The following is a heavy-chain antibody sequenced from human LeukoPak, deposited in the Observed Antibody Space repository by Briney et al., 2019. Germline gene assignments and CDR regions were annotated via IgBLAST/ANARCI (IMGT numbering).Heavy chain of an antibody. D-gene: IGHD2-21*02. Sequence: GGSLRLSCAASGFTFSSYAMSWVRQAPGKGLEWVSAISGSGGSTYYADSVKGRFTISRDNSKNTLYLQMNSLRAEDTAVYYCAKVREEERHIVVVTAIRAIDFDYWGQGTLVTVSS. CDR3: AKVREEERHIVVVTAIRAIDFDY. CDR1: GFTFSSYA. V-gene: IGHV3-23*01. J-gene: IGHJ4*02. CDR2: ISGSGGST.